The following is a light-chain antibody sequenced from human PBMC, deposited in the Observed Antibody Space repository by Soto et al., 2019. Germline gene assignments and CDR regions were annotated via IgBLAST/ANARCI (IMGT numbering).Light chain of an antibody. CDR2: GAS. CDR1: QSVSSRY. V-gene: IGKV3-20*01. J-gene: IGKJ2*01. CDR3: EQYGSSPPFT. Sequence: EIVLTQSPGTLSLSPGERATLSCRASQSVSSRYLAWYQQKPGQAPRLLMYGASNRATNIPNRFSGSGSRTDFTLTISRLEPEDFAVYFCEQYGSSPPFTFGQGTKVEIK.